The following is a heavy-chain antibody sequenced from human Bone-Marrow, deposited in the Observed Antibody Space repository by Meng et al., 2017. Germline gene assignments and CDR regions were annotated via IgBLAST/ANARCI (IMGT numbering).Heavy chain of an antibody. CDR2: INHSGST. J-gene: IGHJ4*02. CDR3: ARGPTTMAHDFDY. V-gene: IGHV4-34*01. D-gene: IGHD4-11*01. CDR1: GGSLSDYY. Sequence: VQLSQWGAGLLKPSETLSLPCVASGGSLSDYYWSWIRQPPGKGLEWIGEINHSGSTNYNPSLESRATISVDTSQNNLSLKLSSVTAADSAVYYCARGPTTMAHDFDYWGQGTLVTVSS.